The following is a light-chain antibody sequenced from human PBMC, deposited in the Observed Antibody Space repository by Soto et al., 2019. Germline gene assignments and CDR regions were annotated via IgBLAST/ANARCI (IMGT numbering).Light chain of an antibody. CDR2: DAS. V-gene: IGKV3-11*01. J-gene: IGKJ4*01. CDR1: QSVSSY. Sequence: IVLTQSPATLSLSPGERATLSCRASQSVSSYLAWYQQKPGQAPRLLIYDASNRATAIPARFSGSGSGTDFTLTISSLEPEDFAIYYCQPYNNWPLTFGGGTKVESK. CDR3: QPYNNWPLT.